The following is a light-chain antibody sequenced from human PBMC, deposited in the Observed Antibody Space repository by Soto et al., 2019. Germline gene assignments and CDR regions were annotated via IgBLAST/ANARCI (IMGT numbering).Light chain of an antibody. CDR2: GAS. CDR3: QQYDSVFT. V-gene: IGKV1-33*01. J-gene: IGKJ5*01. CDR1: PTNSSW. Sequence: DIQMTQSPSTLSGSVGDRVTITCRASPTNSSWLAWYQQKPGKAPNILIYGASNLETGVPSRCSGGGSGTDFTFTISSLHAEDIATYFCQQYDSVFTFGQGTRLEIK.